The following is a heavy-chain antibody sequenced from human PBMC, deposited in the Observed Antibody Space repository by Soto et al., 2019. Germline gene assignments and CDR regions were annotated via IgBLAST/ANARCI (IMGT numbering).Heavy chain of an antibody. CDR3: AKVLTYYYCGMDV. V-gene: IGHV3-23*01. J-gene: IGHJ6*02. CDR1: GFTFSSNA. Sequence: EVQLLESGGGLVQPGGSLRLSCAASGFTFSSNAMSWVRQAPGKGPEWVSSISDSGGSTYYPDSVKGRFTISRDNXKNTLYLQMNSLRAEDTAVYYCAKVLTYYYCGMDVWGQGTTVTVSS. CDR2: ISDSGGST.